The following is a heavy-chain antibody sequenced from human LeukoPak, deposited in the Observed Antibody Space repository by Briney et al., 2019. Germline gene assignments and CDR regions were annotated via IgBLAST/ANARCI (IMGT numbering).Heavy chain of an antibody. J-gene: IGHJ5*02. CDR1: GFTFSSYA. V-gene: IGHV3-30-3*01. CDR3: ARAGSGSYSGDWFDP. Sequence: PGGSLRLSCAASGFTFSSYAMHWVRQTPGKGLEWVAVISYDGSNKYYADSVKGRFTISRDNSKNTLYLQMNSLRAEDTAVYYCARAGSGSYSGDWFDPWGQGTLVTVSS. CDR2: ISYDGSNK. D-gene: IGHD1-26*01.